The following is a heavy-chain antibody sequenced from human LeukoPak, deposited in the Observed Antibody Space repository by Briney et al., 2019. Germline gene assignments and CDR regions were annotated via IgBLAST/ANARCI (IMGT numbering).Heavy chain of an antibody. J-gene: IGHJ5*02. V-gene: IGHV4-38-2*02. CDR2: IYHSGST. CDR1: GCSISSGYY. Sequence: TSETLSLTCTVSGCSISSGYYWGWIRQPPGKGLEWIGSIYHSGSTYYNPSLKSRVTISVDTSKNQFSLKLSSVTAADTAVYYRARGPKGPWGQGTLVTVSS. CDR3: ARGPKGP.